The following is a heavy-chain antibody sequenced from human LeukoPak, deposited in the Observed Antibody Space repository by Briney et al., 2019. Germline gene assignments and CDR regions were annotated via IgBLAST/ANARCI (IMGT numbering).Heavy chain of an antibody. J-gene: IGHJ4*02. V-gene: IGHV3-7*03. CDR2: IKQDGSEK. CDR3: ARWGGRFDY. Sequence: PGGSLRLSCAASGFTFSSYWVSWVRQAPGKGLEWVANIKQDGSEKYYVDSVKGRFTISRDNAKNSLYLQMNSLRAEDTAVYYCARWGGRFDYWGQGTLVTVSS. CDR1: GFTFSSYW. D-gene: IGHD1-26*01.